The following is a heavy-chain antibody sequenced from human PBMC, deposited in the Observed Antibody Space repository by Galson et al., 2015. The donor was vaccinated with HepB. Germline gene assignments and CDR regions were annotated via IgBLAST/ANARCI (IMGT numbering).Heavy chain of an antibody. V-gene: IGHV3-30*04. CDR2: ISYDGSNK. D-gene: IGHD3-10*01. Sequence: SLRLSCAASGFTFSTYAMHWVRQAPGTGLEWVAFISYDGSNKDYADSVKGRFTISRDNSKDTVFLRMDSLTTEDTAVYYCVRDGGFGDLLVHLHFDQWGQGTLVTVSS. CDR1: GFTFSTYA. J-gene: IGHJ4*02. CDR3: VRDGGFGDLLVHLHFDQ.